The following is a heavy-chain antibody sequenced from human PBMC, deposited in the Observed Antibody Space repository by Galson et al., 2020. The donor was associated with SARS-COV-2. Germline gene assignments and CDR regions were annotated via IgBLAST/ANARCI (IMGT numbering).Heavy chain of an antibody. CDR3: ASSLWAAGSDY. J-gene: IGHJ4*02. CDR2: IWNDGSNK. Sequence: GESLKISCAASGFTFSSYGMHWVRQAPGKGLEWVAAIWNDGSNKYYADSVKGRFTISRDNSKNTLYVQMNSLRAEDTAGYYCASSLWAAGSDYWGQGTLVTVSS. D-gene: IGHD2-15*01. CDR1: GFTFSSYG. V-gene: IGHV3-33*01.